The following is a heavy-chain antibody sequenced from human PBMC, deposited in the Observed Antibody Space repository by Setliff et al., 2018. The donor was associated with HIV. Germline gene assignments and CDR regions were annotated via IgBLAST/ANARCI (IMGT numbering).Heavy chain of an antibody. CDR2: IRSKAYGGTT. J-gene: IGHJ4*02. CDR3: TRGARDYYDSSGYLDY. Sequence: QPGGSLRLSCTASGFTFGDYGMSWVRQAPGKGLEWVGFIRSKAYGGTTEYAASVRGRLTISRDDSKSIVYLQMNSLKTEDTAVYYCTRGARDYYDSSGYLDYWGQGTLVTVSS. CDR1: GFTFGDYG. V-gene: IGHV3-49*04. D-gene: IGHD3-22*01.